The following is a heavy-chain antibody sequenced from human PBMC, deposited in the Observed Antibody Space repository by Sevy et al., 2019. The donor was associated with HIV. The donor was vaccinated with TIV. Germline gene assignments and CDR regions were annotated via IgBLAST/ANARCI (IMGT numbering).Heavy chain of an antibody. CDR2: ISYSGSHI. D-gene: IGHD2-8*01. J-gene: IGHJ4*02. CDR3: ARGVGANAQFDY. V-gene: IGHV3-21*01. Sequence: GGSLRLSCAASGFTFSRSSMNWVRLAPAKGLEWLSSISYSGSHIDYADSLRGRFSISRDNAKSSLYLQMNSLRAEDTAVYCCARGVGANAQFDYWGRGTLVTVSS. CDR1: GFTFSRSS.